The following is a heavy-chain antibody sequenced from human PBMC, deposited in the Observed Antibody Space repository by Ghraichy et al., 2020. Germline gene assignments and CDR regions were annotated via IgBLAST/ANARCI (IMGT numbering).Heavy chain of an antibody. V-gene: IGHV1-46*01. CDR3: ARERQQLSY. D-gene: IGHD6-13*01. CDR1: GYTFTLYY. J-gene: IGHJ4*02. CDR2: INPSGGST. Sequence: ASVKVSCKAFGYTFTLYYMHWVRQAPGQGLEWMGIINPSGGSTSYAQTFQGRVTMTRDTSTSTVYMELSSLRSEDTAVDYCARERQQLSYWGQGTLVTVSS.